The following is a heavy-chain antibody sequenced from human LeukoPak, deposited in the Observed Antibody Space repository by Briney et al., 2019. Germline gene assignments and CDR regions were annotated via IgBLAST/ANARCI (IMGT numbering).Heavy chain of an antibody. CDR1: GFTFSSYD. CDR3: ARGEYFFDY. Sequence: GGSLRLSCAASGFTFSSYDMHWVRQGPGKGLEWVATIKPDGSEKYYVDSVKGRFTMSRDNAKNSLYLQVNSLRAEDTAVYYCARGEYFFDYWGQGTLVTVSS. V-gene: IGHV3-7*04. CDR2: IKPDGSEK. J-gene: IGHJ4*02.